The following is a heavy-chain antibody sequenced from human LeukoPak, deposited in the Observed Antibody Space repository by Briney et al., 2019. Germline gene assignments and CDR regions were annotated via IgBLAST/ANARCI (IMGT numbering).Heavy chain of an antibody. CDR2: INHSGST. J-gene: IGHJ4*02. Sequence: PSETLSLTFAVYGGTFSGYYWSWIRQPPGKGLEWIGEINHSGSTNYNPSLKSRVTISADTSKKQFSLNLRSVTAADTAVYYCARTVYTSNWYAYGLWGQGTLVTVSS. CDR1: GGTFSGYY. CDR3: ARTVYTSNWYAYGL. V-gene: IGHV4-34*01. D-gene: IGHD6-13*01.